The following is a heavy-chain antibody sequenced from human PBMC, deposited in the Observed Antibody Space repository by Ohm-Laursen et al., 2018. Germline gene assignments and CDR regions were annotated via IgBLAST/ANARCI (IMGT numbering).Heavy chain of an antibody. D-gene: IGHD4-17*01. V-gene: IGHV3-11*01. CDR1: GFTFSDYY. CDR3: ARGSTVTNDFDY. CDR2: ISSSGSTI. J-gene: IGHJ4*02. Sequence: SLRLSCSASGFTFSDYYMSWIRQAPGKGLEWVSYISSSGSTIYYADSVKGRFTISRDNAKNSLYLQMNSLRAEDTAVYYCARGSTVTNDFDYWGQGTLVTVSS.